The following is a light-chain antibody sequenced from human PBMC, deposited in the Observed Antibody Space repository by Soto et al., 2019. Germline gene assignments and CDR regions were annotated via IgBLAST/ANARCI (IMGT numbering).Light chain of an antibody. CDR3: QQYNKWPLIT. J-gene: IGKJ5*01. V-gene: IGKV3-15*01. Sequence: EIVLTQSPATLSVTPGERATLSCRASQTVSNDLAWYQQKPGQAPRLLIYAAATRATGIPARFSGSGSGTVFTLTISSLQSEDFAIYYCQQYNKWPLITFGQGTRLEIK. CDR2: AAA. CDR1: QTVSND.